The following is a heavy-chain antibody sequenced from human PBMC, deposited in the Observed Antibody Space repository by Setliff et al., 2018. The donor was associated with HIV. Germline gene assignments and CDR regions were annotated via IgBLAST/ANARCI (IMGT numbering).Heavy chain of an antibody. CDR2: VIPNSGGA. CDR1: GYSFTNYD. J-gene: IGHJ6*02. CDR3: ARNFGLSPSGKYYYYYGMDI. D-gene: IGHD3-10*01. Sequence: GASVKVSCKASGYSFTNYDINWVRQAPGQGLELQGWVIPNSGGAISAQNFQGRVTMNRDTSSNAAYMELRGLRSDDTAVYYCARNFGLSPSGKYYYYYGMDIWGQGTTVTVSS. V-gene: IGHV1-2*02.